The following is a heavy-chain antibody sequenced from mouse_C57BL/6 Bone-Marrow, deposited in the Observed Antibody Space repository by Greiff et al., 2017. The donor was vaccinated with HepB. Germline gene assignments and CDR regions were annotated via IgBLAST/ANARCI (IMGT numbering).Heavy chain of an antibody. V-gene: IGHV5-12*01. CDR1: GFTFSDYY. CDR2: ISNGGGST. Sequence: EVQVVESGGGLVQPGGSLKLSCAASGFTFSDYYMYWVRQTPEKRLEWVAYISNGGGSTYYPDTVKGRFTISRDNAKNTLYLQLSRLKSEDTAMYYWARQGVYYGSSSFAYWGQGTLVTVSA. D-gene: IGHD1-1*01. CDR3: ARQGVYYGSSSFAY. J-gene: IGHJ3*01.